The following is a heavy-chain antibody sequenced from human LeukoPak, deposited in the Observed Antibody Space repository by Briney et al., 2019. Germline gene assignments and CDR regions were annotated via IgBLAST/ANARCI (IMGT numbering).Heavy chain of an antibody. V-gene: IGHV3-48*03. CDR2: ISSSAGTT. CDR3: ARQQQQLWYD. Sequence: GGSLRLSCAASGFTFSSYEMNCVRHAPGKGLEWGSYISSSAGTTYYADSVKGRFTISRDNAKNSLYLQMNSLGAEDTAVYFCARQQQQLWYDWGQGTLVTVSS. D-gene: IGHD5-18*01. J-gene: IGHJ4*02. CDR1: GFTFSSYE.